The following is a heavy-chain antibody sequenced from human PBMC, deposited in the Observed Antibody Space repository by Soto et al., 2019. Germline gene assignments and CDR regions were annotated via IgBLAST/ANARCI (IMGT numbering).Heavy chain of an antibody. V-gene: IGHV3-23*01. Sequence: PGGSLILSCAASGFTFSNYAISWVRQAPGKGLEWVSIISGSGDTPYYADSVKGRFTISRDNSRNTLYLQMNSLRAGDSALYHCARGGGASYWYFDLWGRGTLVTVSS. D-gene: IGHD3-16*01. CDR1: GFTFSNYA. CDR3: ARGGGASYWYFDL. J-gene: IGHJ2*01. CDR2: ISGSGDTP.